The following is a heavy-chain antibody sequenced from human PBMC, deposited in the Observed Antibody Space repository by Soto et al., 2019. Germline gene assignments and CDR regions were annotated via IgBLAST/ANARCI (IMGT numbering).Heavy chain of an antibody. CDR3: ERDLGGDYTKLYYYYGMDV. Sequence: ESGGGVVQPGRSLRLSCAVSGFTFSNYAMHWVRQAPGKGLEWVAVISYDGSNKYYADSVKGRFTISRGNPKNTLFVQMNSLRVEDTAVYYCERDLGGDYTKLYYYYGMDVWGQGTTVTVSS. CDR1: GFTFSNYA. V-gene: IGHV3-30-3*01. J-gene: IGHJ6*02. D-gene: IGHD4-17*01. CDR2: ISYDGSNK.